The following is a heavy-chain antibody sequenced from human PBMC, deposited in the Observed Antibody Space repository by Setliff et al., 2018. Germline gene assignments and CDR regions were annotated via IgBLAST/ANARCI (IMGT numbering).Heavy chain of an antibody. D-gene: IGHD6-6*01. CDR2: INHSGTT. CDR3: ARGRNVAARLLDT. Sequence: PSETLSLTCTAYGGTFSDYNWTWIRQPPGKGLEWIGEINHSGTTNYNPSLKSRVTISVDTSKNQFSLTMSSVTAADAAVYYCARGRNVAARLLDTWGQGSRVTVSS. J-gene: IGHJ5*02. V-gene: IGHV4-34*01. CDR1: GGTFSDYN.